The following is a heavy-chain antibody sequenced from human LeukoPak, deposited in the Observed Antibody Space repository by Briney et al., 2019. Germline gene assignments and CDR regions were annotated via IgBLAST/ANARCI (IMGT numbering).Heavy chain of an antibody. D-gene: IGHD3-22*01. V-gene: IGHV1-8*02. CDR1: GYTFTSYG. Sequence: EASVKVSCNASGYTFTSYGISWVRQAPGQGLEWMGWMNPNSGNTGYAQKFQGRVTMTRNTSISTAYMELSSLRSEDTAVYYCARAPSSGYYYGAFDIWGQGTMVTVSS. J-gene: IGHJ3*02. CDR2: MNPNSGNT. CDR3: ARAPSSGYYYGAFDI.